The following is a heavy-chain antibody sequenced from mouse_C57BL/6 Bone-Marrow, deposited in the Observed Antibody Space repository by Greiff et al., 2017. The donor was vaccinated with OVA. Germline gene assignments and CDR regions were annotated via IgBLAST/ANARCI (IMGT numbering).Heavy chain of an antibody. J-gene: IGHJ4*01. V-gene: IGHV14-4*01. CDR2: IDPENGDT. CDR3: TDYYVSSPYAMDY. D-gene: IGHD1-1*01. CDR1: GFNIKDDY. Sequence: VQLQQSGAELVRPGASVKLSCTASGFNIKDDYMHWVKQRPEQGLEWIGWIDPENGDTEYASKFQGEATIPAYTSSNTAYLQLSSLTSEDTAVYYCTDYYVSSPYAMDYWGQGTSVTVSS.